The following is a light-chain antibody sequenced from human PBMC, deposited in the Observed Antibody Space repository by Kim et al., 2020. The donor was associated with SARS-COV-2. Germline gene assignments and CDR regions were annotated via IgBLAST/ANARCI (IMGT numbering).Light chain of an antibody. CDR1: QDITDY. CDR3: QQYDNLPWT. Sequence: DIQMTQSPSSLSASVGDRVTITCQASQDITDYVNWYQQKAGAAPKLLISDASKVKTGVPSRFSGSGSGTLFTFTITNLQPDDFATYYCQQYDNLPWTFGRGTKVDIK. CDR2: DAS. V-gene: IGKV1-33*01. J-gene: IGKJ1*01.